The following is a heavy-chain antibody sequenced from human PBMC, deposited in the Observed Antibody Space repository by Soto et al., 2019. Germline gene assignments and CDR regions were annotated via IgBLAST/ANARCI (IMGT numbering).Heavy chain of an antibody. CDR1: GGTFSSYA. Sequence: GAAVKVSCKASGGTFSSYAISWVRQAPGQGLEWMGGIIPIFGTANYAQKFQGRVTITADESTSTAYMELSSLRSEDTAVYYCASLISRPFAYWGQGTLVTVSS. CDR2: IIPIFGTA. J-gene: IGHJ4*02. CDR3: ASLISRPFAY. D-gene: IGHD2-21*01. V-gene: IGHV1-69*13.